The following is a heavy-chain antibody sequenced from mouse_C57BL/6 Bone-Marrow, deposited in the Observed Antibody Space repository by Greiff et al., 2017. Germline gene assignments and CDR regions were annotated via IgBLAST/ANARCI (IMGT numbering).Heavy chain of an antibody. D-gene: IGHD2-4*01. CDR1: GYTFTGYW. CDR2: IFPGSGST. Sequence: VQLQQSGAELMKPGASVKLSCKATGYTFTGYWIEWVKQRPGHGLEWIGEIFPGSGSTNYNEKFKGKATFTADTSSNTDYMQLSSLTTEDSAIYDCARENRITTNYDYAMDFWGRGTGVTVSA. J-gene: IGHJ4*01. V-gene: IGHV1-9*01. CDR3: ARENRITTNYDYAMDF.